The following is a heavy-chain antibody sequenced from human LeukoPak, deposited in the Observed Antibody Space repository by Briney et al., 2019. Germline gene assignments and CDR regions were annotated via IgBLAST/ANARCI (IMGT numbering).Heavy chain of an antibody. CDR3: AREMGDKYSSSWALDL. J-gene: IGHJ2*01. CDR2: IFYSGSI. D-gene: IGHD6-13*01. Sequence: SGTLSLTCAVSGGSISTYNWWSWVRQPPGKGLEWIGEIFYSGSINYNPSLKSRVTLSLDKSKNQFSLQLSSVTAGDTAVNYCAREMGDKYSSSWALDLWGRGTLVTVSS. V-gene: IGHV4-4*02. CDR1: GGSISTYNW.